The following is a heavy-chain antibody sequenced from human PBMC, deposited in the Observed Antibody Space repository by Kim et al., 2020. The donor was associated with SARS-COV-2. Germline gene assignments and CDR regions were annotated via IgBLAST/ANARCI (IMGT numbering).Heavy chain of an antibody. V-gene: IGHV1-69*13. CDR1: GGTFSSYA. D-gene: IGHD3-9*01. CDR2: IIPIFGTA. CDR3: AREYNYDILTGRTNAFDI. J-gene: IGHJ3*02. Sequence: SVKVSCKASGGTFSSYAISWVRQAPGQGLEWMGGIIPIFGTANYAQKFQGRVTITADESTSTAYMELSSLRSEDTAVYYCAREYNYDILTGRTNAFDIWGQGTMVTVSS.